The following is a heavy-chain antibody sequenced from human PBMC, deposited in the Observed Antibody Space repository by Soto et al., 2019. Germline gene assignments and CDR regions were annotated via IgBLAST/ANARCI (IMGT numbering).Heavy chain of an antibody. V-gene: IGHV3-23*01. CDR3: AKDHYDFWSGLFDY. D-gene: IGHD3-3*01. CDR2: ISGSGGST. J-gene: IGHJ4*02. Sequence: GWSLRLSCAASGFTFSSYAMSWVRQAPGKGLEWVSAISGSGGSTYYADSVKGRFTISRDNSKNTLYLQMNSLRAEDTAVYYCAKDHYDFWSGLFDYWGQGTLVTASS. CDR1: GFTFSSYA.